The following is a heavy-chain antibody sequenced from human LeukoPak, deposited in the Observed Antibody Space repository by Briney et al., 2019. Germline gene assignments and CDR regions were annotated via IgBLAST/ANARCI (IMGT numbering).Heavy chain of an antibody. D-gene: IGHD3-3*02. CDR3: ARVANYWFDP. CDR1: GGSFSGYY. V-gene: IGHV4-34*01. Sequence: TLSLTCAVYGGSFSGYYWSWIRQPPGKGLEWIGEINHSGSTNYNPSLKSRVTISVDTSKNQFSLKLSSVTAADTAVYYCARVANYWFDPWGQGTLVTVSS. CDR2: INHSGST. J-gene: IGHJ5*02.